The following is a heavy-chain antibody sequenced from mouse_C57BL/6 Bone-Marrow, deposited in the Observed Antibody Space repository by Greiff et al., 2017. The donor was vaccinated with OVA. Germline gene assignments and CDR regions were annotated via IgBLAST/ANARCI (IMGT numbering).Heavy chain of an antibody. D-gene: IGHD1-1*01. CDR1: GYTFTTYP. CDR2: FHPYNDDT. Sequence: VKLQESGAELVKPGASVKMSCKASGYTFTTYPIEWMKQNHGKSLEWIGNFHPYNDDTKYNEKFKGKATLTVEKSSSTVYLELSRLTSDDSAVYYCARRRGSSYGYFDVWGTGTTVTVSS. J-gene: IGHJ1*03. V-gene: IGHV1-47*01. CDR3: ARRRGSSYGYFDV.